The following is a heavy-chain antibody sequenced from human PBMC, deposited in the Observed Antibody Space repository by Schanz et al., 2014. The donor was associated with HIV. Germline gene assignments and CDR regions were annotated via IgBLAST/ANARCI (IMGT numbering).Heavy chain of an antibody. V-gene: IGHV3-33*06. CDR1: GFIFSSYG. Sequence: QVQLVESGGGVVQPGRSLRLSCAASGFIFSSYGMHWVRQAPGKGLEWGAVIWHDGNNKYYADSVKGRTTISKDNSKNTLYLQMNSLRAEDTAVYYCAKVATWDYYGMDVWGQGTTVTVSS. CDR2: IWHDGNNK. CDR3: AKVATWDYYGMDV. J-gene: IGHJ6*02.